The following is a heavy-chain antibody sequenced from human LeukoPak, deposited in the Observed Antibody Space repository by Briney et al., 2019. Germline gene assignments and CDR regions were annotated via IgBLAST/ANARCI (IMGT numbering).Heavy chain of an antibody. V-gene: IGHV1-2*02. CDR2: INPNSGAT. J-gene: IGHJ4*02. CDR3: ATLMAHLDY. CDR1: GYTFTSYG. D-gene: IGHD2-8*01. Sequence: ASVKVSCKASGYTFTSYGISRVRQAPGQGLEWMGWINPNSGATNYAQKFQGRVTMTRDTTISTAYMELSRLRSDDTAVFYCATLMAHLDYWGQGTLVTVSS.